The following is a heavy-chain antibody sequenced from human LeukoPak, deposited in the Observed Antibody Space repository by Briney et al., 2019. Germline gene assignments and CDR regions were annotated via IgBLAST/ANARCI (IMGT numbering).Heavy chain of an antibody. Sequence: SETLSLTCTVSGDSMRRTSYYWGWIRQTPVKGLEWIGSMYYSGSTYYNPSLKSRVTISGDTSKNQFSLKLGSVTAADTAVYYCARQSITVTSIGGYFQRWGQGTLVIVSS. CDR1: GDSMRRTSYY. CDR3: ARQSITVTSIGGYFQR. CDR2: MYYSGST. J-gene: IGHJ1*01. V-gene: IGHV4-39*01. D-gene: IGHD4-17*01.